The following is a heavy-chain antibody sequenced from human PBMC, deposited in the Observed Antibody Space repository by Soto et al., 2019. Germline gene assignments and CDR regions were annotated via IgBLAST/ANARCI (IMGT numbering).Heavy chain of an antibody. D-gene: IGHD1-26*01. Sequence: QVQLVQSGGEVKKPGASVKVSCKASGYTFTSYGISWVRQAPGQGLEWMGRISAYNGNTNYAQKLQGRVTMTKDTSTSTAYMEMRILRSDDTAVYYCARVVGALGHWFDPWGQGTLVTVSS. V-gene: IGHV1-18*01. CDR2: ISAYNGNT. CDR3: ARVVGALGHWFDP. J-gene: IGHJ5*02. CDR1: GYTFTSYG.